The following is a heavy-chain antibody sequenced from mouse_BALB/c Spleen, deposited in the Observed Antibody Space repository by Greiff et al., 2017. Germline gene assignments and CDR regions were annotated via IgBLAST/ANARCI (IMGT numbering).Heavy chain of an antibody. D-gene: IGHD5-5*01. V-gene: IGHV1-69*02. CDR3: TRGEFDYLNGD. CDR1: GYTFTSYW. CDR2: IYPSDSYT. J-gene: IGHJ3*01. Sequence: QVQLQQPGAELVRPGASVKLSCKASGYTFTSYWINWVKQRPGQGLEWIGNIYPSDSYTNYNQKFKDKATLTVDKSSSTAYMQLSSPTSEDSAVYYCTRGEFDYLNGDWGQGTLVTVSA.